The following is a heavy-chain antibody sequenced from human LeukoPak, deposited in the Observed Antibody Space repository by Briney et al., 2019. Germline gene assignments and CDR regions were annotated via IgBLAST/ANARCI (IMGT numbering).Heavy chain of an antibody. V-gene: IGHV3-48*03. CDR2: IYSGGST. CDR3: AREAAAGRKYYYYMDV. J-gene: IGHJ6*03. CDR1: GFTFSSYG. Sequence: QPGGSLRLSCVTSGFTFSSYGMHWVRQAPGKGLEWVSVIYSGGSTYYADSVKGRSTISRDNAKNSLYLQMNSLRAEDTAVYYCAREAAAGRKYYYYMDVWGKGTTVTVSS. D-gene: IGHD6-13*01.